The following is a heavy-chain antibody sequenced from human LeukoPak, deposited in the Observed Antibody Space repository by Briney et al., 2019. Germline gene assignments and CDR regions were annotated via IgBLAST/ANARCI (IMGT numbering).Heavy chain of an antibody. CDR2: IYYSGTT. J-gene: IGHJ4*02. CDR1: GGSISSYY. D-gene: IGHD6-13*01. CDR3: ARGVYIAAARYGY. Sequence: SETLSLTCTDSGGSISSYYWSWIRQPPGKGLEWIGYIYYSGTTNYNPSLKSRVTISVDTSKNQFSLKLSSVTAADTAVYYCARGVYIAAARYGYWGQGTLVTVSS. V-gene: IGHV4-59*01.